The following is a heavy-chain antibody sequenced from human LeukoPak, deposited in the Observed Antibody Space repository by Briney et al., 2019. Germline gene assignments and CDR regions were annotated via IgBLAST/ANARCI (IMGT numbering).Heavy chain of an antibody. CDR3: ASCSSTSCYTDAFDI. V-gene: IGHV1-46*01. CDR1: GYTFTSYY. J-gene: IGHJ3*02. CDR2: INPSRGST. Sequence: ASVKVSCKASGYTFTSYYMHWVRQAPGQGLEWMGIINPSRGSTSYAQKFQGRVTMTRDMSTSTVYMELSSLRSEDTAVYYCASCSSTSCYTDAFDIWGQGTMVTVSS. D-gene: IGHD2-2*02.